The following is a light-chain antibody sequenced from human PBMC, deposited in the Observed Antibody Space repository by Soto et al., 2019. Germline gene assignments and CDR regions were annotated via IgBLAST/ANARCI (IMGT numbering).Light chain of an antibody. CDR3: SSYTTSGTFV. CDR1: SSDVGGYNY. J-gene: IGLJ2*01. CDR2: DVN. V-gene: IGLV2-14*01. Sequence: QSALTQPASVSGSPGQSITISCTGTSSDVGGYNYVSWYQQRPGKAPKLMLYDVNNRPSGVSNRFYGSKSGNTASLTISGLQDEDEADYYCSSYTTSGTFVLGGGTKLTVL.